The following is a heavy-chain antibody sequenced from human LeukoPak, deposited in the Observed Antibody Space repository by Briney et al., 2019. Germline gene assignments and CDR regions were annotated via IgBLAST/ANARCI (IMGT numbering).Heavy chain of an antibody. Sequence: PGASLRLSCAASGFTFSTYWMHWVRQAPGKGLVWVSRINSDGSTTSDADSVKGRFIISRDNAKNTLYLQMNSLRAEDTAVYYCARAGYCSGGSCYFDYWGQGTLVIVSS. CDR1: GFTFSTYW. D-gene: IGHD2-15*01. CDR3: ARAGYCSGGSCYFDY. V-gene: IGHV3-74*01. CDR2: INSDGSTT. J-gene: IGHJ4*02.